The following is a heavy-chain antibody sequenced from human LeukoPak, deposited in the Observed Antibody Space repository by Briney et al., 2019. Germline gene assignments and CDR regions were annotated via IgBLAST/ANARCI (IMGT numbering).Heavy chain of an antibody. D-gene: IGHD3-9*01. V-gene: IGHV1-2*02. Sequence: ASVKVSCKASGYTFTGYYMHWVRQAPGQGLEWMGWINPNSGGTNYAQKFQGRVTMTRDTSISTAYMELNRLRFDDTGVYYCARVPEYYDILTGYYSQFPYYYYMDVWGKGTTVTVSS. CDR2: INPNSGGT. CDR1: GYTFTGYY. J-gene: IGHJ6*03. CDR3: ARVPEYYDILTGYYSQFPYYYYMDV.